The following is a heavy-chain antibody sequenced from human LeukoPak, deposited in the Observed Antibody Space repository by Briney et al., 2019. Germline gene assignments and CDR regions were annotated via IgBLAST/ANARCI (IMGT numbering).Heavy chain of an antibody. D-gene: IGHD2-2*01. CDR1: GFTFSSYA. V-gene: IGHV3-23*01. Sequence: GGSLRLSCAASGFTFSSYAMSWVRQAPGKGLEWVSAISGSGGSTYYADSVKGRFTISRDNSKNTLYLQMNSLRAEDTAVYYCAKLWTSYCGSTSCYFDYWGQGTLVTVSS. CDR3: AKLWTSYCGSTSCYFDY. J-gene: IGHJ4*02. CDR2: ISGSGGST.